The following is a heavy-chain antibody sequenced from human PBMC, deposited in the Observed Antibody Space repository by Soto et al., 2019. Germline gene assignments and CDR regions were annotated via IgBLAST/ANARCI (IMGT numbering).Heavy chain of an antibody. CDR3: ARTYEGYCSGGSCYPEYFKH. CDR1: GYTFTSYG. Sequence: ASVKVSCKASGYTFTSYGISWVRQAPGQGLEWMGWISAYNGNTNYAQKLQGRVTMTTDTSTSTAYMELRSLRSDDTAVYYCARTYEGYCSGGSCYPEYFKHWGHGTLLTV. CDR2: ISAYNGNT. D-gene: IGHD2-15*01. V-gene: IGHV1-18*01. J-gene: IGHJ1*01.